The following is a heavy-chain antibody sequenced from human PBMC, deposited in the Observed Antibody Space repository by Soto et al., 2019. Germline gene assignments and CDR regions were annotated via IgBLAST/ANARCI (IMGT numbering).Heavy chain of an antibody. CDR2: FNYSGRT. CDR1: GGSISSGPYS. D-gene: IGHD2-2*01. Sequence: QLQLLESGPGLVKPSETLSLTCSVSGGSISSGPYSWGWIRQPPGKGLEWIGTFNYSGRTYYSPSLESRVTTSVDTSKIQFSLKVSPVTAADTAVFYCARLAGYCSGTSCYGYYGMDVWGQGTTVTVSS. V-gene: IGHV4-39*01. CDR3: ARLAGYCSGTSCYGYYGMDV. J-gene: IGHJ6*02.